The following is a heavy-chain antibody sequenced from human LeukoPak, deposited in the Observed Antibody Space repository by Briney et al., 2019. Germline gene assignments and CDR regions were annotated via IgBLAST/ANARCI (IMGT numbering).Heavy chain of an antibody. CDR1: GFTFYDYA. V-gene: IGHV3-9*01. J-gene: IGHJ4*02. CDR3: AKGRKNYFYYFDY. Sequence: GRSLRLSCADSGFTFYDYAVHWVRHAPGKGLEWGSDISWNSVIIVYADSVKGRFTISRDNAKNSLHLQMNSLRAEDTALYYCAKGRKNYFYYFDYWGQGTLVTVSS. D-gene: IGHD3-16*01. CDR2: ISWNSVII.